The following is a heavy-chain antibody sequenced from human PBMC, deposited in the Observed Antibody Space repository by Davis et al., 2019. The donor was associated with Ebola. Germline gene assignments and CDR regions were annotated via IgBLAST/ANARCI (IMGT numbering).Heavy chain of an antibody. CDR1: GGSFSGYY. J-gene: IGHJ5*02. D-gene: IGHD2-2*01. Sequence: PSETLSLTCAVYGGSFSGYYWSWIRQPPGKGLEWIGEINHSGSTNYNPSLKSRVTISVDTSKNQFSLKLSSVTAADTAVYYCARGRYCSSTSCSRKRRYNWFDPWGQGTLVTVSS. V-gene: IGHV4-34*01. CDR2: INHSGST. CDR3: ARGRYCSSTSCSRKRRYNWFDP.